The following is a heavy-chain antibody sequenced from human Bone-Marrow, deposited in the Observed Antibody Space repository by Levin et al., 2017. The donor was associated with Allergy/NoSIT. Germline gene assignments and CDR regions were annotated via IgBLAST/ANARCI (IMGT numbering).Heavy chain of an antibody. CDR1: EFNVRNNY. Sequence: GGSLRLSCEVSEFNVRNNYMSWVRQAPGKGLEWVSFMYSGGSTHYAESVKGRFPISRDNTKNTLHLQMNSLRAEDTAGYYCVRRWQWGQGTLVTVSS. D-gene: IGHD2-15*01. CDR2: MYSGGST. J-gene: IGHJ4*02. V-gene: IGHV3-66*04. CDR3: VRRWQ.